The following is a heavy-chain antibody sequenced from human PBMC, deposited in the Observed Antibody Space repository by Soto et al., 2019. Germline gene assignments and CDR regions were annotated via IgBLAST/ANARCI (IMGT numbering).Heavy chain of an antibody. CDR3: ASVPFDILTGYYRN. V-gene: IGHV1-8*01. CDR2: MNPNSGNT. Sequence: QVQLVQSGAEVKKPGASVKVSCKASGYTFTSYDINWVRQATGQGLEWMGWMNPNSGNTGYAQKFQGRVTMTRNTCMSTAYMELSSLRSEVTAVYYCASVPFDILTGYYRNWGQGTLVTVSS. CDR1: GYTFTSYD. J-gene: IGHJ4*02. D-gene: IGHD3-9*01.